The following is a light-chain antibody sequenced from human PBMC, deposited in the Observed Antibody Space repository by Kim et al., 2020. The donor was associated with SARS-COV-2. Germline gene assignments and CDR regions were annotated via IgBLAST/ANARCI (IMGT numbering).Light chain of an antibody. CDR3: QQSYWTPVT. J-gene: IGKJ2*01. Sequence: DIQMTQSPSSLSASVGDRVTITCRASQTIGTSLIWYQQKPGKAPKVLIYAASNLQNGVPSRFSGSGSGTEFTLTISSLQPEDFVTYFCQQSYWTPVTFGQGPSWRS. CDR2: AAS. V-gene: IGKV1-39*01. CDR1: QTIGTS.